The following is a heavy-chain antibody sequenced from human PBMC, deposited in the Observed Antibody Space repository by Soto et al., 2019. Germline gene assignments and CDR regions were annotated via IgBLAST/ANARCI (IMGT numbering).Heavy chain of an antibody. D-gene: IGHD2-15*01. V-gene: IGHV1-69*13. CDR3: ARGYCSGGNCYSGMDV. CDR1: GGTFSTHS. Sequence: SVKVSCKASGGTFSTHSIIWVRQAPGHGLEWMGGIIPISGTTYYTQKFQGRVTITADEPTSTAFMELSSLKSDDTAVFYCARGYCSGGNCYSGMDVWGQGTMVTVSS. J-gene: IGHJ6*02. CDR2: IIPISGTT.